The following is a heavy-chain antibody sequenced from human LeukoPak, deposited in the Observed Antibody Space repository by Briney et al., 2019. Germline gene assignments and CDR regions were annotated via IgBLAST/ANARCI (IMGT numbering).Heavy chain of an antibody. CDR2: IYTSGST. CDR1: GNSISSGDNY. D-gene: IGHD3-10*01. V-gene: IGHV4-61*02. CDR3: ARHKGILLWFGELENYFDY. J-gene: IGHJ4*02. Sequence: SETLSLTCTVSGNSISSGDNYWSWIRQPAGKGLEWIGRIYTSGSTNYNPSLKSRVTISVDTSKNQFSLKLSSVTAADTAVYYCARHKGILLWFGELENYFDYWGQGTLVTVSS.